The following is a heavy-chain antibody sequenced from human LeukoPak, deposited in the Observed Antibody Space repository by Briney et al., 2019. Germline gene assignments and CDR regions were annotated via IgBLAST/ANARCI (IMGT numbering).Heavy chain of an antibody. CDR1: GGSLSSYY. CDR2: IYYSGST. J-gene: IGHJ3*02. D-gene: IGHD3-3*01. CDR3: ARIHGSYYDFWSGSPGAFDI. Sequence: SETLSLTCTVSGGSLSSYYWSWIRQPPGKGLEWIGYIYYSGSTNYNPSLKSRVTISVDTSKNQFSLKLSSVTAADTAVYYCARIHGSYYDFWSGSPGAFDIWGQGTMVTVSS. V-gene: IGHV4-59*01.